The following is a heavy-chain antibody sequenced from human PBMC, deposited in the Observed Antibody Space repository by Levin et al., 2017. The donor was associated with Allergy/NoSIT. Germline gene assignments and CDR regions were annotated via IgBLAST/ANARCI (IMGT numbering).Heavy chain of an antibody. CDR3: AKTKYSSSWDRNAFDI. V-gene: IGHV5-51*01. CDR1: GYSFTSYW. D-gene: IGHD6-13*01. CDR2: IYPGDSDT. J-gene: IGHJ3*02. Sequence: GASVKVSCKGSGYSFTSYWIGWVRQMPGKGLEWMGIIYPGDSDTRYSPSFQGQVTISADKSISTAYLQWSSLKASDTAMYYCAKTKYSSSWDRNAFDIWGQGTMVTVSS.